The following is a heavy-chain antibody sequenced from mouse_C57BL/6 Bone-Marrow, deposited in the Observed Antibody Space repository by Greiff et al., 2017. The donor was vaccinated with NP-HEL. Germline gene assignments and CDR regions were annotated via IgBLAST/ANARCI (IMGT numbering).Heavy chain of an antibody. J-gene: IGHJ2*01. CDR2: IRNKANGYTT. V-gene: IGHV7-3*01. Sequence: DVHLVESGGGLVQPGGSLSLSCAASGFTFTDYYMSWVRQPPGKALEWLGFIRNKANGYTTEYSASVKGRFTISRDNSKSILYLQMNALRAEDSATYYCARFNWDYFDYWGQGTTLTVSS. CDR3: ARFNWDYFDY. CDR1: GFTFTDYY. D-gene: IGHD4-1*02.